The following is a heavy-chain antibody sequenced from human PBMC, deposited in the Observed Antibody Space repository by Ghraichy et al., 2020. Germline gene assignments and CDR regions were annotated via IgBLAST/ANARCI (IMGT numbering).Heavy chain of an antibody. V-gene: IGHV3-30*02. Sequence: GGSLRLSCAASGFTFSSYGMQWVRQAPGKGLEWVAFIRYDGSKKYYGDSVKGRFTISRDNSKNTLYLQMNSLRAEDTAVYYCAKNGESYPPLGPGIDYWGQGTLVTVSS. CDR1: GFTFSSYG. J-gene: IGHJ4*02. CDR3: AKNGESYPPLGPGIDY. CDR2: IRYDGSKK. D-gene: IGHD1-26*01.